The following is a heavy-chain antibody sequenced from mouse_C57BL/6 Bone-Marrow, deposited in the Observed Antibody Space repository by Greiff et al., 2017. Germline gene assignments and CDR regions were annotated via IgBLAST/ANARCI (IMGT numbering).Heavy chain of an antibody. CDR3: ARTWLLLFAY. CDR1: GYTFTSYS. J-gene: IGHJ3*01. D-gene: IGHD2-3*01. CDR2: IHPNSGST. Sequence: VQLQQPGAELVKPGASVKLSCKASGYTFTSYSMHWVKQRPGQGLEWIGMIHPNSGSTNYTEKFKSKATLTVDKSSSPAYMQLSSLTSEDSAVYYCARTWLLLFAYWGQGTLVTVSA. V-gene: IGHV1-64*01.